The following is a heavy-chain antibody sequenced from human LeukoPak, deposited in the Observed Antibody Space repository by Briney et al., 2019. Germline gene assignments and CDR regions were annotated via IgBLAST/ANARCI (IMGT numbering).Heavy chain of an antibody. CDR2: IYYSGST. J-gene: IGHJ5*02. Sequence: PSETLSLTCTVSGGSISSSSYYWGWIRQPPGKGLEWIGSIYYSGSTYYNPSLKSRVTISVDTSKNQFPLKLSSVTAADTAVYYCARIFGVVTLNWFDPWGQGTLVTVSS. CDR3: ARIFGVVTLNWFDP. CDR1: GGSISSSSYY. D-gene: IGHD3-3*01. V-gene: IGHV4-39*01.